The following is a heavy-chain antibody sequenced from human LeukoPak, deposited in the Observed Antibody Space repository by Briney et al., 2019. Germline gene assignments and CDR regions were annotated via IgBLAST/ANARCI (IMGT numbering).Heavy chain of an antibody. Sequence: GGSLRLSCAASGFTVSSNYMSWVRQAPGKGLEWVSVIYSGGSTYYADSVKGRFTFSRDNSKNTLYLQMNSLRAEDTAVYYCAKYTHSSGFDYWGQGTLVTVS. CDR2: IYSGGST. J-gene: IGHJ4*02. V-gene: IGHV3-53*01. CDR3: AKYTHSSGFDY. CDR1: GFTVSSNY. D-gene: IGHD3-22*01.